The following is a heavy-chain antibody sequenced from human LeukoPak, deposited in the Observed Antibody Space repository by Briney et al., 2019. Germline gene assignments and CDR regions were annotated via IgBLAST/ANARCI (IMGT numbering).Heavy chain of an antibody. Sequence: SETLSLTCTVSGGSISSYYWSWIRQPPGKRLEWIGYFYYSGNTNKNPSLKSRLTISVDTSKNQFSLKLSSVTAADTAVYYCARVGDGNFDYWGQGTLVTVSS. CDR2: FYYSGNT. J-gene: IGHJ4*02. V-gene: IGHV4-59*01. CDR3: ARVGDGNFDY. CDR1: GGSISSYY.